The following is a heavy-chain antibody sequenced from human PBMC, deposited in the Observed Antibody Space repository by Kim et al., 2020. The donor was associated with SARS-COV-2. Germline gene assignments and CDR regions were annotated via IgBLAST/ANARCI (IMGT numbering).Heavy chain of an antibody. CDR2: ISCGGNTI. D-gene: IGHD5-12*01. CDR1: GFTFSNFE. V-gene: IGHV3-48*03. J-gene: IGHJ5*02. Sequence: GGSLRLSCVVSGFTFSNFEMNWVRQAPGKGPEWVSYISCGGNTIYSSDSVKGRFTISRDNAKNSLYLQMSSLRAEDAAVYYCVRGVPWQADLWGQGTLVTVSS. CDR3: VRGVPWQADL.